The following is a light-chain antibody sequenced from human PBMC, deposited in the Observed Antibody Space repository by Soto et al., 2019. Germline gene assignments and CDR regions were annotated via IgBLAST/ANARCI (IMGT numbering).Light chain of an antibody. CDR3: SSYAGSNNFV. J-gene: IGLJ1*01. V-gene: IGLV2-8*01. CDR1: SSDVGGYKD. CDR2: EVS. Sequence: QSALTQPPSASGSPGQSVTISCTGTSSDVGGYKDVSWYQQHPGKVPKLIIYEVSKRPSGVPDRFSGSKSGNTASLTVSGLQAEDEADYYCSSYAGSNNFVFGTGTKATVL.